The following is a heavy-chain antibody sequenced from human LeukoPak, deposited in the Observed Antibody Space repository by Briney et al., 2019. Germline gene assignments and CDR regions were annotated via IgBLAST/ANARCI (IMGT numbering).Heavy chain of an antibody. D-gene: IGHD6-19*01. Sequence: SVKVSCKASGGTFSSYAISWVRQAPGQGLEWMGGIMPIFGTANYAQKFQGRVTITTDESTSTAYMELSSLRSEDTAVYYCASTGLAVAGPFDYWGQGTLVTVSS. V-gene: IGHV1-69*05. CDR2: IMPIFGTA. CDR3: ASTGLAVAGPFDY. CDR1: GGTFSSYA. J-gene: IGHJ4*02.